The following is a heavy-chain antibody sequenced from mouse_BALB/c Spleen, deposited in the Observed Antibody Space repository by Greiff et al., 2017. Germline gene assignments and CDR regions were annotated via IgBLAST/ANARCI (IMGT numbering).Heavy chain of an antibody. V-gene: IGHV1-4*02. Sequence: QVQLKQSAAELARPGASVKMSCKASGYTFTSYTMHWVKQRPGQGLEWIGYINPSSGYTEYNQKFKDKTTLTADKSSSTAYMQLSSLTSEDSAVYYCARWYYDYDVGDYYAMDDWGQGTSVTVSS. D-gene: IGHD2-4*01. CDR2: INPSSGYT. CDR1: GYTFTSYT. CDR3: ARWYYDYDVGDYYAMDD. J-gene: IGHJ4*01.